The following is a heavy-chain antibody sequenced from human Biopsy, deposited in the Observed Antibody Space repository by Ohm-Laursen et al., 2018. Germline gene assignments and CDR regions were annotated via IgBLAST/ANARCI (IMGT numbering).Heavy chain of an antibody. CDR3: ARATNSTGWPYYYFYGMDV. D-gene: IGHD2/OR15-2a*01. V-gene: IGHV4-59*01. J-gene: IGHJ6*02. Sequence: GTLSLTCTVSGGSISSDYWSWIRQTPGKGLEWIGYIYYSGSTNYNPSLKSRVTISADTFKNQFSLRLNSVTAADTAVYYCARATNSTGWPYYYFYGMDVWGQGTTVTVSS. CDR2: IYYSGST. CDR1: GGSISSDY.